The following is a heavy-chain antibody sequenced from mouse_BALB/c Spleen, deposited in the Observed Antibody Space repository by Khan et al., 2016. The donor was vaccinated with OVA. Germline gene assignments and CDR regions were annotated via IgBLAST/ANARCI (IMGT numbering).Heavy chain of an antibody. CDR3: APVGKYYVAFAY. V-gene: IGHV1S136*01. D-gene: IGHD2-1*01. CDR2: IYPFNDDT. J-gene: IGHJ3*01. Sequence: VQLKQSGPELVKPGASVKMFCKVSGYTFTSYVMHWVKQKPGLGLEWIGYIYPFNDDTKYNENFKGKATLTSDKSSSTAYMELSSLTSEDSAVYYCAPVGKYYVAFAYWGQGTLVTVSA. CDR1: GYTFTSYV.